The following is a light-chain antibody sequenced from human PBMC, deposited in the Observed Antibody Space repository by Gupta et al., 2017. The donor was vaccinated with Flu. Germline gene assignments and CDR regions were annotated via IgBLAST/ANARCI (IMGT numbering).Light chain of an antibody. CDR2: DVC. CDR3: CSYAGSHTYV. Sequence: LHLRPGKAPNLMVYDVCQRPSGVPDRFSGSKAGNTASLTISGLQAEDDAVYSCCSYAGSHTYVFGRGTPVTVL. V-gene: IGLV2-11*01. J-gene: IGLJ1*01.